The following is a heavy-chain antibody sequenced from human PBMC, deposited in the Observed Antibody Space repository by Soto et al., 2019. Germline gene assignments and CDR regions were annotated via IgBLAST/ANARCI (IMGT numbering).Heavy chain of an antibody. D-gene: IGHD3-10*01. V-gene: IGHV4-30-2*01. J-gene: IGHJ6*02. CDR1: GGSISSGGYS. Sequence: QLQLQESGSGLVKPSQTLSLTCAVSGGSISSGGYSWSWIRQPPGKGLEWIGYIYHSGSTYYNPSLTSRVTISVDRSKNQFSLKLSSVTAADTAVYYCARGHGSGSYYYYGMDVWGQGTTVTVSS. CDR2: IYHSGST. CDR3: ARGHGSGSYYYYGMDV.